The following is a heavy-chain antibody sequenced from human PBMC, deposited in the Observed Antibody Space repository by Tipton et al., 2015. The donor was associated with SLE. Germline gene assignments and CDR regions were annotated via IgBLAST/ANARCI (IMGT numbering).Heavy chain of an antibody. CDR3: ANIRVLSMDA. V-gene: IGHV3-30*04. CDR1: GFTFSSYA. CDR2: ISYDGSNK. D-gene: IGHD2/OR15-2a*01. Sequence: SLRLSCAASGFTFSSYAMHWVRQAPGKGLEWVAVISYDGSNKYYADSVKGRFTISRDKSKKTVYLQMNSLKVDDTAVYYCANIRVLSMDAGGQGTTFIVSS. J-gene: IGHJ6*02.